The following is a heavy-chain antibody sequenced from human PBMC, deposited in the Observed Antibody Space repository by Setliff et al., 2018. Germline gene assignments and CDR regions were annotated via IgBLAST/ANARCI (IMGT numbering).Heavy chain of an antibody. CDR3: AKSPHDFWSGRVFFDY. D-gene: IGHD3-3*01. CDR2: LYDDGSE. J-gene: IGHJ4*01. V-gene: IGHV3-23*03. CDR1: GFTSSPYA. Sequence: PGGSLRLSCAASGFTSSPYAMSWVRQAPGKGLEWISLLYDDGSEFYSDSVQGRFTITRDNHKNTLHLQMNSLRVEDTAIYYCAKSPHDFWSGRVFFDYWGQGMLVTVSS.